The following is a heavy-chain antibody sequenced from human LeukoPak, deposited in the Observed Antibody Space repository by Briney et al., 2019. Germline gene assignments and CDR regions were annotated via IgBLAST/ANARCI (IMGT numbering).Heavy chain of an antibody. CDR3: AKKDYYYMDV. J-gene: IGHJ6*03. CDR2: IFYSGST. V-gene: IGHV4-39*07. Sequence: SETLSLTCTVSGGSISTSSYYWGWVRQPPGKGLEWIGNIFYSGSTYYSPSLKSRVTISVDKSKNQFSLKLNSVTAADTAVYYCAKKDYYYMDVWGKGTTVTVSS. CDR1: GGSISTSSYY.